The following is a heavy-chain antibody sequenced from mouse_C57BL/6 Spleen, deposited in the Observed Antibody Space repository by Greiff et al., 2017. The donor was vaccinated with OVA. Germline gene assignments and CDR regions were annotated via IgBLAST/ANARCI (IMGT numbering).Heavy chain of an antibody. J-gene: IGHJ3*01. CDR2: IDPENGDT. V-gene: IGHV14-4*01. Sequence: DVKLQESGAELVRPGASVKLSCTASGFNIKDDYMHWVKQRPEQGLEWIGWIDPENGDTEYASKFQGKATITADTSSNTAYLQLSSLTSEDTAVYYCTTPGFAYWGQGTLVTVSA. CDR1: GFNIKDDY. CDR3: TTPGFAY.